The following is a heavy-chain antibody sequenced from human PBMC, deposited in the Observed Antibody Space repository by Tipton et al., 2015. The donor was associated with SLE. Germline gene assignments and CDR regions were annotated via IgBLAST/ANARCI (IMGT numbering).Heavy chain of an antibody. D-gene: IGHD3-3*01. CDR2: IYTSGST. J-gene: IGHJ6*03. V-gene: IGHV4-61*02. Sequence: TLSLTCSVSGNSIYNGFYWGWIRQPAGKGLEWIGRIYTSGSTNYNPSLKSRVTISVDTSKNQFSLKLSSVTAADTAVYYCARVLGVVKSYYMDVWAKGPRSPSP. CDR1: GNSIYNGFY. CDR3: ARVLGVVKSYYMDV.